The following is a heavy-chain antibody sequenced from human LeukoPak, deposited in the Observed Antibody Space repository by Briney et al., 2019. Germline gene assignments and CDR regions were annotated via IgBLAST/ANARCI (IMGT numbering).Heavy chain of an antibody. D-gene: IGHD1-14*01. CDR1: GGSISSGSYY. Sequence: PSETLSLTCTVSGGSISSGSYYGSWIRQPAGKGLEWIGRIYTSGSTNYNPSLKSRVTISVDTSKDQFSLRLSSVTAADTAVYYCARGYKRWFDPWGQGTLVTVSS. J-gene: IGHJ5*02. CDR3: ARGYKRWFDP. CDR2: IYTSGST. V-gene: IGHV4-61*02.